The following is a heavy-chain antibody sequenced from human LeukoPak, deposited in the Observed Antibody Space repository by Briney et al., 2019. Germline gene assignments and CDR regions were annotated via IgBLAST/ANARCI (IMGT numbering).Heavy chain of an antibody. V-gene: IGHV3-7*01. CDR3: AREYYYGSGTSLDY. D-gene: IGHD3-10*01. J-gene: IGHJ4*02. Sequence: GGSLRLSCAASGFTFSDHYMDWVRQAPGKGLEWVANLKQDGSEKYYVDSVKGRFTISRDNAKNSLYLQMNSLRAEDTAVYYCAREYYYGSGTSLDYWGQGTLVTVSS. CDR2: LKQDGSEK. CDR1: GFTFSDHY.